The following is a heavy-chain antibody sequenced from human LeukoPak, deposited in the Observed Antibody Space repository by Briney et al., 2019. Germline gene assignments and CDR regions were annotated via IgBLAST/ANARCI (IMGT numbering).Heavy chain of an antibody. CDR1: GFTFRNYG. V-gene: IGHV3-30*19. D-gene: IGHD2-21*01. CDR3: ARDRGSPLRKPIPRDYYFDY. J-gene: IGHJ4*02. Sequence: GGSLRLSCAASGFTFRNYGMHWVRQAPGKGLEWVAVISYDGSNKYYADSVKGRFTISRDNSKNTLYLQMNSLRAEDTAVYYCARDRGSPLRKPIPRDYYFDYWGQGTLVTVSS. CDR2: ISYDGSNK.